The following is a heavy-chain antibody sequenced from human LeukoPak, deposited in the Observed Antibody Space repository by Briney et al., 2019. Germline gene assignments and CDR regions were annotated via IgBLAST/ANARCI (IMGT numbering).Heavy chain of an antibody. CDR3: ARDSSKIMGRQMATIGLFDY. CDR2: IYYSGST. V-gene: IGHV4-39*07. Sequence: PSETLSLTCTVSGGSISSSSYYWGWIRQPPGKGLEWIGSIYYSGSTYYNPSLKSRVTISVDTSKNQFSLKLSSVTAADTAVYYCARDSSKIMGRQMATIGLFDYWGQGTLVTVSS. CDR1: GGSISSSSYY. D-gene: IGHD5-24*01. J-gene: IGHJ4*02.